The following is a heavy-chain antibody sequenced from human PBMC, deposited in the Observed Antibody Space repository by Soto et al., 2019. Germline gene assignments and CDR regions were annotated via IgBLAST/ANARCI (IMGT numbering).Heavy chain of an antibody. J-gene: IGHJ6*02. CDR2: INHSGST. D-gene: IGHD6-13*01. V-gene: IGHV4-34*01. CDR1: GGSFSGYY. Sequence: SETLSLTCAVYGGSFSGYYWSWIRQPPGKGLEWIGEINHSGSTNYNPSLKSRVTISVDTSKNQFSLKLSSVTAADTAVYYCARMARQQLVYYGMDVWGQGTTVTVSS. CDR3: ARMARQQLVYYGMDV.